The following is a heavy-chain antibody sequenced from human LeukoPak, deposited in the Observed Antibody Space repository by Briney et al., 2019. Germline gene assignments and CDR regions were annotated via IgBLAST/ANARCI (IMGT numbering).Heavy chain of an antibody. CDR3: ARRPNKSYFDY. V-gene: IGHV4-59*01. J-gene: IGHJ4*02. Sequence: PSETLSLTCSVSGASISHYYGSWIRQPPGERLEWIGYMHYAGNTNYNPSLENRVTISVDTSKNQFSLRLSSVTAADTAVYYCARRPNKSYFDYWGQGTLVTVAS. CDR1: GASISHYY. CDR2: MHYAGNT.